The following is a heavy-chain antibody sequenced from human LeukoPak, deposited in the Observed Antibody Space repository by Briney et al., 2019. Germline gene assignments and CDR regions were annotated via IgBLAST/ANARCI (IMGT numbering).Heavy chain of an antibody. CDR2: ISGSGGST. Sequence: GGSLRLSCAASGFTFSSYAMSWVRQAPGKGLEWVSAISGSGGSTYYADSVKGRFTISRDNSKNTLYLQMNSLRAEDTAVYYCANCNTGTNCRYGPYWGQGTLVTVSS. J-gene: IGHJ4*02. CDR3: ANCNTGTNCRYGPY. V-gene: IGHV3-23*01. CDR1: GFTFSSYA. D-gene: IGHD4/OR15-4a*01.